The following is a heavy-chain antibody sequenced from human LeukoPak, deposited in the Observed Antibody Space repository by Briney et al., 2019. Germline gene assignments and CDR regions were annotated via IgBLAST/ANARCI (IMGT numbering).Heavy chain of an antibody. D-gene: IGHD6-19*01. CDR2: IKQDGSEK. CDR1: GFTFSSYW. J-gene: IGHJ4*02. Sequence: GGSLRLSWAASGFTFSSYWMSWVRKAPGKGLEWVANIKQDGSEKYYVDSVKGRFTISRDNAKNSLYLQMNSPRAEDTAVYYCAREIGYSSGWPTYYFDYWGQGTLVTVSS. V-gene: IGHV3-7*01. CDR3: AREIGYSSGWPTYYFDY.